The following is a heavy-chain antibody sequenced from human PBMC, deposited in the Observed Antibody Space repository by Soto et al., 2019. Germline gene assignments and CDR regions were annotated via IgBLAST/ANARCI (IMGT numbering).Heavy chain of an antibody. V-gene: IGHV4-4*02. J-gene: IGHJ6*02. CDR1: GASVANDNW. Sequence: QVQLQESGPGLAKPSETLSLTCTVSGASVANDNWWSWVRQSPGKGLEWIGEVHHSVGNNNSPSLTSRVTISVDKSTNQFSLKLHSVTAADSAVYFCTRHFYYSMDVWGQGTTVTVS. CDR3: TRHFYYSMDV. CDR2: VHHSVGN.